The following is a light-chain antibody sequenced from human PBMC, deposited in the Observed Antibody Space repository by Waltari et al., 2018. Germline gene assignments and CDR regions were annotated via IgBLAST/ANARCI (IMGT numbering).Light chain of an antibody. CDR3: AAWDDSLNGWV. V-gene: IGLV1-44*01. Sequence: QSVLTQPPSASGTPGQRVTISCSGSSSNIGSNIVNWYQQFPGTAPKLLIYSNNQRPSWVPDRFAGSKSGTSGSLAISGLRSEDEADYFCAAWDDSLNGWVFGGGTKLTVL. CDR1: SSNIGSNI. J-gene: IGLJ3*02. CDR2: SNN.